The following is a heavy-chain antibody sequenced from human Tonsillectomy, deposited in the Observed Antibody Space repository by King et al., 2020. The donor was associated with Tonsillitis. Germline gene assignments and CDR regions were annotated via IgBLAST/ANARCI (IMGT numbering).Heavy chain of an antibody. CDR3: ARGSGGFDY. CDR2: ISPNGGGT. Sequence: QLVQSGAEVKKPGASVKVSCKASGYTFSDYYMNWVRQAPGQGLEWMGWISPNGGGTSYAQKFQGRVTMTRDTSISTAYMELSRLRSDDTAVYYCARGSGGFDYWGQGTLVTVSS. J-gene: IGHJ4*02. V-gene: IGHV1-2*02. D-gene: IGHD6-25*01. CDR1: GYTFSDYY.